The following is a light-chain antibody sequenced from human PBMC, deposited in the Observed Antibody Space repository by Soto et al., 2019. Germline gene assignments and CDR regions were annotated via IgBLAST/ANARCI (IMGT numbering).Light chain of an antibody. CDR2: DAS. CDR1: QGISYR. CDR3: QQYYDLPLT. Sequence: DIQMTQSPSSLSASVGDRVTFTCQASQGISYRLNWYQQKPGKAPNLLICDASNLETGVQSRFSGSGSGTDFTLTISGLQPEDIATYYCQQYYDLPLTFGGGTRVEIK. V-gene: IGKV1-33*01. J-gene: IGKJ4*01.